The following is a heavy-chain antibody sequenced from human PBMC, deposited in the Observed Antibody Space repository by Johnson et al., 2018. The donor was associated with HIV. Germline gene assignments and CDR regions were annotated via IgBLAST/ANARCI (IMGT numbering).Heavy chain of an antibody. Sequence: VQLVESGGGVVRPGGSLRLSCAASGFTFDDYGMSWVRQAPGKGLEWVANIKQDGSEKYYVDSVKGRFTISRDNAKNSLYLQMNSLRAEDTAVYYCARGPVFDIWGQGTMVTVSS. J-gene: IGHJ3*02. CDR2: IKQDGSEK. CDR1: GFTFDDYG. CDR3: ARGPVFDI. V-gene: IGHV3-7*01.